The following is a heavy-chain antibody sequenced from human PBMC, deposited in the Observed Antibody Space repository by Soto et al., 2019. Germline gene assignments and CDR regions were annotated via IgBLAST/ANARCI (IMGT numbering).Heavy chain of an antibody. D-gene: IGHD6-19*01. CDR1: GGSISSTSYY. Sequence: SETLSLTCTVSGGSISSTSYYWGWIRQPPGKGLEWIGSIYYSGSTYYNPSLKSRVTISVDTSKNQFSLKLSSVTAADTAVYYCARTRAVWFDPWGQGTLVTVSS. J-gene: IGHJ5*02. V-gene: IGHV4-39*01. CDR3: ARTRAVWFDP. CDR2: IYYSGST.